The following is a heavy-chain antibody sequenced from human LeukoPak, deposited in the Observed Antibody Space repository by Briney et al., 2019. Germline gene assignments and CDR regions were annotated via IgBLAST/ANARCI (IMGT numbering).Heavy chain of an antibody. J-gene: IGHJ4*02. D-gene: IGHD6-19*01. V-gene: IGHV3-15*01. CDR2: IKSKTDGGTT. CDR3: TTGHPGSSGWEWGFDY. CDR1: GVTFSNAW. Sequence: SGGSLRLSCAASGVTFSNAWMSWVRQAPGKGLEWVGRIKSKTDGGTTDYAAPVKGRFTISRDDSKNTLYLQMNSLKTEDTAVYYCTTGHPGSSGWEWGFDYWGQGTLVTVSS.